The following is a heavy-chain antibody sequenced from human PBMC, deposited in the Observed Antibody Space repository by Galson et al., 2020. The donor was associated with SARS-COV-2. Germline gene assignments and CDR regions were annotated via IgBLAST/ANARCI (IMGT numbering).Heavy chain of an antibody. J-gene: IGHJ3*02. CDR1: GYTFTDYY. CDR2: INPSGGGT. Sequence: ASVKVSCKASGYTFTDYYMHWVRQAPGQGLEWMGLINPSGGGTTYAQKFQGRVTMTRDTSTSTVYMELSSLRSADTAMYYCASHYDSSGEQGGDDAFDIWGQGTMVTVSS. CDR3: ASHYDSSGEQGGDDAFDI. V-gene: IGHV1-46*03. D-gene: IGHD3-22*01.